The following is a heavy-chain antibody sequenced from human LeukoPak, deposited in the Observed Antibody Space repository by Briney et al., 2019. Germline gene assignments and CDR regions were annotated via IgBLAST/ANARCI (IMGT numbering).Heavy chain of an antibody. CDR1: GFTFSSYN. V-gene: IGHV3-21*03. CDR3: ARDCWDYGSGSYCGIDY. D-gene: IGHD3-10*01. CDR2: ITSSSNYI. Sequence: PGGSLRLSCAASGFTFSSYNMNWVRQAPGKGLEWVSSITSSSNYIYYADSVKGRVTISRDNAKNSLYLQMNSLRAEDTTVYYCARDCWDYGSGSYCGIDYWGQGTLVTVSS. J-gene: IGHJ4*02.